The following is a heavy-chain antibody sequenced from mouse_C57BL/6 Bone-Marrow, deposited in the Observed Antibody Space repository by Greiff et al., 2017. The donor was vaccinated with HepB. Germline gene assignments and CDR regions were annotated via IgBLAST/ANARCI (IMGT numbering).Heavy chain of an antibody. CDR1: GYTFTSYW. J-gene: IGHJ2*01. Sequence: QVQLQQPGAELVKPGASVKLSCKASGYTFTSYWMHWVKQRPGQGLEWIGMIHPNSGSTNYNEKFKSKATLTVDKSSSTAYMQLSSLTSEDSAVYYCARDGYYVHFDYWGQGTTLTVSS. D-gene: IGHD2-3*01. CDR2: IHPNSGST. CDR3: ARDGYYVHFDY. V-gene: IGHV1-64*01.